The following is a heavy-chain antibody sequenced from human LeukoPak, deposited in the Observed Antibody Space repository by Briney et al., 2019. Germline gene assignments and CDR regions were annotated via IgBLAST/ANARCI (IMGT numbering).Heavy chain of an antibody. V-gene: IGHV7-4-1*02. CDR3: AISVYGSGSYRDAFDI. J-gene: IGHJ3*02. D-gene: IGHD3-10*01. CDR2: ISTNTGNP. Sequence: ASVKVSCKASGYTFTSYAMNWVRQAPGQGLEWMGWISTNTGNPTYAQGFTGRFVFSLDTSVSTAYLQISSLKAEDTAVYYCAISVYGSGSYRDAFDIWGQGTMVTVSS. CDR1: GYTFTSYA.